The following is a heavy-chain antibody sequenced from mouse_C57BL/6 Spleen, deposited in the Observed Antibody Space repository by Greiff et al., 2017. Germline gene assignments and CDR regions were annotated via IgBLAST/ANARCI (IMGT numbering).Heavy chain of an antibody. CDR2: INPNYGTT. V-gene: IGHV1-39*01. Sequence: VQLKESGPELVKPGASVKISCKASGYSFTDYNMNWVKQSNGKSLESIGVINPNYGTTSYNQKFKGKATLTVDQSSSTAYMQLNSLTSEDSAVYYCARGYGKGYYAMDYWGQGTSVTVSS. J-gene: IGHJ4*01. D-gene: IGHD1-1*02. CDR1: GYSFTDYN. CDR3: ARGYGKGYYAMDY.